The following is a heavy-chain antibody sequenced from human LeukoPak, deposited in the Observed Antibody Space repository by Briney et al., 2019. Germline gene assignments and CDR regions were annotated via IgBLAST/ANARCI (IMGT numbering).Heavy chain of an antibody. J-gene: IGHJ4*02. CDR2: LYSGDST. Sequence: GGSLRLSCAASGFTVSTNHLSWVRQAPGKGLEWVSVLYSGDSTSYADSVKGRFTISRDNSKNTLYLQMNSLRAEDTAVYYCARGTNWSPLDFDYWGQGTLVTVSS. CDR3: ARGTNWSPLDFDY. D-gene: IGHD1-20*01. V-gene: IGHV3-53*01. CDR1: GFTVSTNH.